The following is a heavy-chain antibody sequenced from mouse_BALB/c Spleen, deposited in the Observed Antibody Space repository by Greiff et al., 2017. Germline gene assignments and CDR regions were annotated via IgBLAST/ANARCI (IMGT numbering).Heavy chain of an antibody. V-gene: IGHV1-14*01. CDR1: GYTFTSYV. D-gene: IGHD1-1*01. Sequence: VQLQQSGPELVKPGASVKMSCKASGYTFTSYVMHWVKQKPGQGLEWIGYINPYNDGTKYNEKFKGKATLTSDKSSSTAYMELSSLTSEDSAVYYCARQYYYGSSGYAMDYWGQGTSVTVSS. J-gene: IGHJ4*01. CDR2: INPYNDGT. CDR3: ARQYYYGSSGYAMDY.